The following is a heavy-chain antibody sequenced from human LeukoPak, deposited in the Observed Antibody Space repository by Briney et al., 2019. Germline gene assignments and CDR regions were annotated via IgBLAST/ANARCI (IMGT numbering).Heavy chain of an antibody. D-gene: IGHD1-26*01. J-gene: IGHJ3*02. CDR1: GFTFSSYE. Sequence: PGGSLRLSCAASGFTFSSYEMNWVRQAPGKGLEWVSYISSSGSTIYYADSVKGRFTISRDNAKNSLYLQMNSLRAEDTAVYYCARDRSGSYWSYAFDIWGQGTMVTVSS. V-gene: IGHV3-48*03. CDR2: ISSSGSTI. CDR3: ARDRSGSYWSYAFDI.